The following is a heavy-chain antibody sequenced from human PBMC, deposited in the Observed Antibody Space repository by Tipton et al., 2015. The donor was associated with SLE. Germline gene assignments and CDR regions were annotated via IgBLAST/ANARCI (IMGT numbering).Heavy chain of an antibody. CDR3: ARSRSSSWHEAFDV. Sequence: TLSLTCTVPSGSISSGAYHWSWIRQPAGKGLECIGRVYTTGATDYNPSLQSRVTISVDAPKNQYFLELSSVTAADTALYYCARSRSSSWHEAFDVWGQGTMVTVSS. CDR1: SGSISSGAYH. CDR2: VYTTGAT. D-gene: IGHD2-15*01. V-gene: IGHV4-61*02. J-gene: IGHJ3*01.